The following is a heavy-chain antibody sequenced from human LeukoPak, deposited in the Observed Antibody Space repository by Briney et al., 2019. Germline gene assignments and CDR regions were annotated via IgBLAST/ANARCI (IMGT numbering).Heavy chain of an antibody. Sequence: GASVTVSCKASGYTFTSYDISWVRQAPGQGLEWMGWISAYNDNTNYAQKLQGRVTMTTDTSTSTAYMELRSLRSDDTAVYYCARDHDGTGYYGMDVWGQGTTVTVSS. CDR2: ISAYNDNT. J-gene: IGHJ6*02. V-gene: IGHV1-18*01. CDR3: ARDHDGTGYYGMDV. CDR1: GYTFTSYD. D-gene: IGHD1-26*01.